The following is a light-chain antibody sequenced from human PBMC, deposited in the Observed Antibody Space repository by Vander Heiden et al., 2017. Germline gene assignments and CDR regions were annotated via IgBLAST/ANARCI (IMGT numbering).Light chain of an antibody. CDR2: GAS. Sequence: EIVMTQFPVILSLSPGERATLSCRASESISGKLAWYQQKPGQAPRLLLYGASTRATGIPDRFSGSESGTRFSLTISSLQSEDFGVYFCQQDSNWPQTFGGGTKVEIK. V-gene: IGKV3-15*01. CDR1: ESISGK. CDR3: QQDSNWPQT. J-gene: IGKJ4*01.